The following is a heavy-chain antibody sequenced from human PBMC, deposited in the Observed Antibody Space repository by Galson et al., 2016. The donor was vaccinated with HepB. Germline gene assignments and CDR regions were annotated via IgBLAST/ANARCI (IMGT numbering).Heavy chain of an antibody. V-gene: IGHV3-23*01. CDR3: AKQRPGLY. CDR2: ITDSGDTT. CDR1: GFPFSSYA. Sequence: SLRLSCAASGFPFSSYAMSWVRQAPGKGLEWVSSITDSGDTTYYADSVRGRFTISRDNSKNTLYLQMNSLRAEDTAVYYCAKQRPGLYWLQGTLVTAPS. J-gene: IGHJ4*02.